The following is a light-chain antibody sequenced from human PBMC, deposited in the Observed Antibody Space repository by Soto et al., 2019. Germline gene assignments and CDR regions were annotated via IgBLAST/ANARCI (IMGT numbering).Light chain of an antibody. V-gene: IGKV3-15*01. CDR1: QSVSSN. J-gene: IGKJ1*01. CDR3: QQYNNWPPWT. Sequence: EIVMTQAPATLSVSPGERDTLSCRASQSVSSNLAWYQQKPGQATRLLIYGASTRATGIPARFSGSGSGTEFTLTISSLQSEDFAVYYCQQYNNWPPWTFGQGTKVDIK. CDR2: GAS.